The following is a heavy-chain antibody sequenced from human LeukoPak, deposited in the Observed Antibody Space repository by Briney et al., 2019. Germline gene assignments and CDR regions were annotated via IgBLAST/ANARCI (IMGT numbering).Heavy chain of an antibody. V-gene: IGHV3-11*01. Sequence: GGSLRLSCAASGFNFSDYYMSWIRQAPGKGLEWLSYISSSGNVTYYADSVKGRFIVSRDNTKSALFLQMNSLRAEDTAVYYCEAGIGDYWGQGALLTVSS. D-gene: IGHD6-13*01. CDR3: EAGIGDY. CDR1: GFNFSDYY. J-gene: IGHJ4*02. CDR2: ISSSGNVT.